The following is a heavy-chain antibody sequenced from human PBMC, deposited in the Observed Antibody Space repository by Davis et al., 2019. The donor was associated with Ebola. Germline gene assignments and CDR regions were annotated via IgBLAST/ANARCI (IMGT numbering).Heavy chain of an antibody. D-gene: IGHD3-22*01. CDR3: AKDQEYYDSSGY. CDR2: ISYDGSNK. CDR1: GFTFSSYG. V-gene: IGHV3-30*18. Sequence: PGGSLRLSCAASGFTFSSYGMHWVRQAPGKGLEWVAVISYDGSNKYYADSVKGRFTISRDNSKNTLYLQMNSLRAEDTAVYYCAKDQEYYDSSGYWGEGTLVTVSS. J-gene: IGHJ4*02.